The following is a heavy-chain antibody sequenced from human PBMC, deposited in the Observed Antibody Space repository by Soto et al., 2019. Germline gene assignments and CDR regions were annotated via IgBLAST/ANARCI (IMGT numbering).Heavy chain of an antibody. CDR3: ARDNGYSNSFLPPNYYYYYGMDV. CDR1: GFTFSSYS. CDR2: ISNSSSYI. J-gene: IGHJ6*02. V-gene: IGHV3-21*01. Sequence: EVQLVESGGGLVKPGGSLRLSCAASGFTFSSYSMNWVRQAPGKGLEWVSSISNSSSYIYYADSVKGRVTISRDNAKNSLYLQMNSLRAEDTAVYYCARDNGYSNSFLPPNYYYYYGMDVWGQGTTVTVSS. D-gene: IGHD4-4*01.